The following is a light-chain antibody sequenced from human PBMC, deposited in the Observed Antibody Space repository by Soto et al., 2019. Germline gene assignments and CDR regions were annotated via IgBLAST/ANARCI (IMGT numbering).Light chain of an antibody. J-gene: IGKJ5*01. CDR3: QQRGDWPPPIT. CDR2: DAS. Sequence: EIVLTQSPATLSLSPGERATLSCRASQSVGSYLAWFQVKPGQAPRLLIYDASDRATGVPDRFSGSGSGTDFTLTIRSLEPEDFALYFCQQRGDWPPPITFGQGTRLEIK. CDR1: QSVGSY. V-gene: IGKV3-11*01.